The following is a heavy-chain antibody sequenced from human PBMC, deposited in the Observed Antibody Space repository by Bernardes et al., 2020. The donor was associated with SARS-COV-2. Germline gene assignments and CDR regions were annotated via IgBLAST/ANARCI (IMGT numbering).Heavy chain of an antibody. Sequence: GGSLRLSCAASGFTFDDYAMHWVRQAPGKGLEWVSGISWNSGSIGYADSVKGRFTISRDNAKNSLYLQMNSLRAEDTALYYCAKDMSPGITGNDYWGQGTLVTVSS. CDR1: GFTFDDYA. V-gene: IGHV3-9*01. D-gene: IGHD1-20*01. CDR3: AKDMSPGITGNDY. CDR2: ISWNSGSI. J-gene: IGHJ4*02.